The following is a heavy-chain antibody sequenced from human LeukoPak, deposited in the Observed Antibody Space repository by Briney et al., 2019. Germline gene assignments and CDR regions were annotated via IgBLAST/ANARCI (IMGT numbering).Heavy chain of an antibody. Sequence: PGGSLRLSCAASGITFSRYAMHWVRQAPGKGLEWVAVISYDGSNKYYADSVKGRFTISRDNSKNTLYLEMNSLRAEDTAVYYCARDRSVYSVYYYSGMDVWGQGTTVTVSS. CDR2: ISYDGSNK. CDR3: ARDRSVYSVYYYSGMDV. CDR1: GITFSRYA. V-gene: IGHV3-30-3*01. J-gene: IGHJ6*02. D-gene: IGHD3-10*02.